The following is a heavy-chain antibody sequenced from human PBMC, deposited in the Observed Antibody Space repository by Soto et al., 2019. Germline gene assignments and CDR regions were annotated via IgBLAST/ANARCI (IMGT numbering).Heavy chain of an antibody. CDR3: ARGPTDYYDNSGDYSLDY. CDR2: ISTYNGDT. D-gene: IGHD3-22*01. V-gene: IGHV1-18*01. J-gene: IGHJ4*02. CDR1: GYTFITYG. Sequence: QVQLVQSGAEVKEPGASVKVSCKASGYTFITYGMSWVRQAPGQGLDWRGWISTYNGDTKYADRLQGRVAMTTDTTTGTAYMELRSLRSDDTAVYYCARGPTDYYDNSGDYSLDYWGQGTLVTVSS.